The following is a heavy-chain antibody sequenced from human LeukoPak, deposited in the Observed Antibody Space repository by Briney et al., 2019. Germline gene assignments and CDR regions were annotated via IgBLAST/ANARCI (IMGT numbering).Heavy chain of an antibody. CDR2: ISYDGGNK. D-gene: IGHD6-13*01. CDR1: GFTFSSYA. CDR3: AREGQQLVRTDAFDI. V-gene: IGHV3-30-3*01. Sequence: PGGSLRLSCAASGFTFSSYAMPWVRQAPGKGLEWVAIISYDGGNKYYSDSVKGRFTISRDNSKNTLYLHMNSLKTEDTAVYYCAREGQQLVRTDAFDIWGQGTMVTVSS. J-gene: IGHJ3*02.